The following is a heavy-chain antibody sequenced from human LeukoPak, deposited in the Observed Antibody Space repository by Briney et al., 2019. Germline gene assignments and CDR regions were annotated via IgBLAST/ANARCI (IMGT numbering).Heavy chain of an antibody. CDR2: IYSDASA. J-gene: IGHJ2*01. Sequence: GGSLRLSCAASGFSVGSNYMSWVRQAPGKGLEWVSDIYSDASAYYADSVKGRFTISRDNSKNTVCLQMNSLRAEDTAVYYCARYDFILIGYFDVWGRGTLVTVSS. V-gene: IGHV3-53*01. CDR1: GFSVGSNY. CDR3: ARYDFILIGYFDV. D-gene: IGHD3-3*01.